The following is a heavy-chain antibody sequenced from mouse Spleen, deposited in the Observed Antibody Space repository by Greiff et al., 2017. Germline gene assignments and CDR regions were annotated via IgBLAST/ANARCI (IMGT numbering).Heavy chain of an antibody. D-gene: IGHD2-1*01. CDR3: ARGKAPHGNPYFDY. CDR2: IYPGGGYT. V-gene: IGHV1-63*01. Sequence: VHLVESGAELVRPGTSVKMSCKASGYTFTNYWIGWAKQRPGHGLEWIGDIYPGGGYTNYNEKFKGKTTLTADKSSSTAYMQFSSLTSEDSAIYYCARGKAPHGNPYFDYWGQGTTLTVSS. CDR1: GYTFTNYW. J-gene: IGHJ2*01.